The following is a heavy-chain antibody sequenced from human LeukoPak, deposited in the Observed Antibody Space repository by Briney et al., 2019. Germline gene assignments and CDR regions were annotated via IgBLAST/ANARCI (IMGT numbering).Heavy chain of an antibody. D-gene: IGHD3-10*01. J-gene: IGHJ4*02. CDR1: GGSVSDYY. CDR2: IYYTGST. Sequence: SETLSLTCTISGGSVSDYYWSWIRQSPGKGLEWIGYIYYTGSTTYNPSLQSRVTMSADTSKNQFSLNLNSVTAADTAVYYCARGPGSGYFDYWGQGTLVTVSS. CDR3: ARGPGSGYFDY. V-gene: IGHV4-59*02.